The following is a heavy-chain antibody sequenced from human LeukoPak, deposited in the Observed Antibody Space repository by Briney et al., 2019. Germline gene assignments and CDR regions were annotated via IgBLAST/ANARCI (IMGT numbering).Heavy chain of an antibody. D-gene: IGHD3-22*01. V-gene: IGHV1-18*01. CDR1: GYTFTNYG. Sequence: ASVKVSCKASGYTFTNYGINWARQAPGQGLEWMGWFSLYNGDTNYAQKFQGRLTMTTDTSTSTAYMELRSLRYDDTAVYYCSRGDYYYDGSSSHGPFDVWGQGTMVTVSS. CDR2: FSLYNGDT. J-gene: IGHJ3*01. CDR3: SRGDYYYDGSSSHGPFDV.